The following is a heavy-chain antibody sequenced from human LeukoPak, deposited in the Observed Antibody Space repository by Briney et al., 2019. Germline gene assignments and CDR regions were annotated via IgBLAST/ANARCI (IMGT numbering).Heavy chain of an antibody. CDR2: IFYSGST. Sequence: PSETLSLTCTVSGDSISSSSYYWGWIHQPPGKGLEWIGTIFYSGSTYYNPSLKSRVTMSVDTSKNQFSLTLSSVTAADTAVYYCARSDKAAAGPFDYWGQGTLVTVSS. CDR1: GDSISSSSYY. J-gene: IGHJ4*02. D-gene: IGHD6-13*01. V-gene: IGHV4-39*01. CDR3: ARSDKAAAGPFDY.